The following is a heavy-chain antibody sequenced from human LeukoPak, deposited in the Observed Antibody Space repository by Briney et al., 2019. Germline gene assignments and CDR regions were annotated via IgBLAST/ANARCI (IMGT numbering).Heavy chain of an antibody. D-gene: IGHD6-6*01. V-gene: IGHV4-39*01. CDR2: IYYSGST. CDR3: ARVIAARPLDWFDP. CDR1: GGSISSSSYY. J-gene: IGHJ5*02. Sequence: SETLSLTCTVSGGSISSSSYYWGWIRQPPGKGLEWIGSIYYSGSTYYNPSLKSQVTISVDTSKNQFSLKLSSVTAADTAVYYCARVIAARPLDWFDPWGQGTLVTVSS.